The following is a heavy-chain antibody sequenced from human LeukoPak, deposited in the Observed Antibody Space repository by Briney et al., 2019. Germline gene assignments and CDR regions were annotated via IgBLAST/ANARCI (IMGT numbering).Heavy chain of an antibody. Sequence: PGGSLRLSCAASRFIFSTYAMSWVRQAPGRGLEWVSTASDSGGSTYYADSVKGRFTISRDNSKNTLYLQMNSLRAEDTAVYYCAKSHSVAQRGYFDYWGQGTLVTVSS. CDR3: AKSHSVAQRGYFDY. CDR1: RFIFSTYA. D-gene: IGHD2-15*01. CDR2: ASDSGGST. V-gene: IGHV3-23*01. J-gene: IGHJ4*02.